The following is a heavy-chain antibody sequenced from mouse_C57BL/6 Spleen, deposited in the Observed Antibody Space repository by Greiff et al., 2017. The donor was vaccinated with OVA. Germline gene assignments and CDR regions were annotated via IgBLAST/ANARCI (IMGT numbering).Heavy chain of an antibody. Sequence: QVQLQQSGAELARPGASVKLSCKASGYTFTSYGISWVKQRTGQGLEWIGEIYPRSGNTYYNEKFKGKATLTADKSSSTAYMELRSLTSEDAAVYSCARWGDGYYFDYWGQGTTLTVSS. V-gene: IGHV1-81*01. CDR1: GYTFTSYG. J-gene: IGHJ2*01. D-gene: IGHD3-3*01. CDR3: ARWGDGYYFDY. CDR2: IYPRSGNT.